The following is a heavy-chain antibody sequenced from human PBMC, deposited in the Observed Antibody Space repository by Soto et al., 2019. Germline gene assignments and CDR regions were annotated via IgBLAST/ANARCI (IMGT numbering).Heavy chain of an antibody. Sequence: GGSLRLSCAASGFSFSTYAMNWVCQAPGKGLEWVSGISGVGGSTYYADSVKGRFTISRDNSKNTLYLQMNSLRAEDTAVYYCAISTVVLYYYGMDFWGKGTTVTVSS. V-gene: IGHV3-23*01. D-gene: IGHD4-4*01. CDR3: AISTVVLYYYGMDF. CDR1: GFSFSTYA. J-gene: IGHJ6*04. CDR2: ISGVGGST.